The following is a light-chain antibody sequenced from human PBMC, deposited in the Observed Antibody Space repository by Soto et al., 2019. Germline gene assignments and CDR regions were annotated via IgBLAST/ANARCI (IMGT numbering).Light chain of an antibody. V-gene: IGKV1-27*01. Sequence: DIQMTQSPSSLSASVGDRVTITCLASQGISNSLAWYQQKPGKVPKLLIYGASTLQSGVPSRFSGSGSGTDFTLTISSLQPEDVATYYCQKYNSAPLTFGGGTKVDIK. CDR2: GAS. CDR3: QKYNSAPLT. CDR1: QGISNS. J-gene: IGKJ4*01.